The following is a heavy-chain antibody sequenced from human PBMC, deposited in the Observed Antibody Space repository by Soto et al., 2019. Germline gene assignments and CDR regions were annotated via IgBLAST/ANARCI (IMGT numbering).Heavy chain of an antibody. CDR2: IKGDGSDP. CDR3: ARDPVTAD. J-gene: IGHJ4*02. Sequence: PGGSLRLSCAASGFTLNNYYLSWVRQAPGKGLEWVGNIKGDGSDPHYVDSVKGRFTISRDNAENPIYLQMNSLKAEDTAMYYCARDPVTADWGQGTLVTVSS. CDR1: GFTLNNYY. V-gene: IGHV3-7*03.